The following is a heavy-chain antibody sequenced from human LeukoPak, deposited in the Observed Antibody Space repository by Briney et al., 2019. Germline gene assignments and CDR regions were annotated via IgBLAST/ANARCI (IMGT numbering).Heavy chain of an antibody. CDR3: ARAPRTRSYYDSSGYYPNWFDP. CDR1: GYTFIGYY. CDR2: INPNSGGT. Sequence: GASVKVSCKASGYTFIGYYMHWVRQAPGQGLEWMGWINPNSGGTNYAQKFQGRVTMTRDTSISTAYMELSRLRSDDTAVYYCARAPRTRSYYDSSGYYPNWFDPWGQGTLVTVSS. J-gene: IGHJ5*02. V-gene: IGHV1-2*02. D-gene: IGHD3-22*01.